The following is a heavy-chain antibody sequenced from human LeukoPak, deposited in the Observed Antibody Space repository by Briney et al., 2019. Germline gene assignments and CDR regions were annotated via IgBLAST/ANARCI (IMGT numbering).Heavy chain of an antibody. V-gene: IGHV4-59*06. CDR3: ARDGRQGFDY. CDR2: IYYSGST. D-gene: IGHD1-1*01. Sequence: SETLSLTCTVSGGSIYTYYWTWIRQPPGKGLEWIGYIYYSGSTYYNPSLKSRVTISVDTSKNQFSLKLSSVTAADTAVYYCARDGRQGFDYWGQGTLVTVSS. J-gene: IGHJ4*02. CDR1: GGSIYTYY.